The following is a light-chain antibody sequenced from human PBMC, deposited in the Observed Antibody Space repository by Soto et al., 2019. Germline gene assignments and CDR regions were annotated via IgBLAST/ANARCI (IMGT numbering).Light chain of an antibody. CDR1: QSISSY. V-gene: IGKV1-39*01. J-gene: IGKJ3*01. CDR3: QQKDT. CDR2: AAS. Sequence: DTQMTQSPSSLSASVGDRVTITCRASQSISSYLNWYQQKPGKAPKLLIYAASSLQSGVPSRFSGSGSGTDFTLTISSLQPEDFATYYCQQKDTFGPGTKVDIK.